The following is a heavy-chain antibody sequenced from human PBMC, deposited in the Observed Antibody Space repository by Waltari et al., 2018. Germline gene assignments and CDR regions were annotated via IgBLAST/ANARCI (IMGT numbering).Heavy chain of an antibody. J-gene: IGHJ5*02. CDR3: ARGGYGSGSYYSNWFDP. CDR1: GGSISSGGYY. Sequence: QVQLQESGPGLVKPSQTLSLTCTVSGGSISSGGYYWSWIRQHPGKGLEWMGYIYYSGSTYYNPDLKSRVTISVDTSKNQFSLKLSSGTAADTAVYYCARGGYGSGSYYSNWFDPWGQGTLVTVSS. D-gene: IGHD3-10*01. V-gene: IGHV4-31*03. CDR2: IYYSGST.